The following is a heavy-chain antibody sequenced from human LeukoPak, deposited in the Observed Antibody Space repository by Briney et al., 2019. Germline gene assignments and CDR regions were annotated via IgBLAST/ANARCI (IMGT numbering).Heavy chain of an antibody. D-gene: IGHD5-12*01. J-gene: IGHJ4*02. CDR1: GFTFSSYG. Sequence: PGGSLRLSCAASGFTFSSYGMHWVRQAPGKGLEWVAVISSDGSKKYYADSVQGRLTISRDNSKNTLDLQMNSLRTEDAAVYYCAKDLDRFSGSTYDVYWGPGTLVTVSS. CDR2: ISSDGSKK. V-gene: IGHV3-30*18. CDR3: AKDLDRFSGSTYDVY.